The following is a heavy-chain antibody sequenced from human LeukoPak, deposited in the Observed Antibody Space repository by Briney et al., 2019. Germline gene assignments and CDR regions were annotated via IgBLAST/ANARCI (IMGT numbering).Heavy chain of an antibody. J-gene: IGHJ4*02. D-gene: IGHD1-1*01. CDR3: ASSWNDTNNY. CDR2: TNHSGST. V-gene: IGHV4-34*01. Sequence: SETLSLTCAVYGGSFSGYYWSWIRQPPGKGLEWIGETNHSGSTNYNPSLKSRVTISVDTSKNQFSLKLTSVTAADTAVYYCASSWNDTNNYWGQGNLVTVSS. CDR1: GGSFSGYY.